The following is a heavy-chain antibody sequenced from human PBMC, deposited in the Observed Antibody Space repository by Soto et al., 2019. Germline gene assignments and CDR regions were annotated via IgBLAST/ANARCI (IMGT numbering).Heavy chain of an antibody. J-gene: IGHJ6*04. Sequence: SVKVSCKASGGTFSSYTISWVRQAPGQGLEWMGRIIPILGIANYAQKFKGRVTITADKSTSTAYMELSSLRSEDTAVYYCARDGSPRGYCSSTSCSGGMDVWGKGTTVTVSS. D-gene: IGHD2-2*01. V-gene: IGHV1-69*04. CDR3: ARDGSPRGYCSSTSCSGGMDV. CDR2: IIPILGIA. CDR1: GGTFSSYT.